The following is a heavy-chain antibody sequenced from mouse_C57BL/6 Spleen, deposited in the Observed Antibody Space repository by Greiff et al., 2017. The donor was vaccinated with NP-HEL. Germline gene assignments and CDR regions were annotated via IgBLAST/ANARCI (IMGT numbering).Heavy chain of an antibody. CDR3: ARHDEATVGYFDV. CDR2: ILSEGNT. V-gene: IGHV2-6-1*01. CDR1: GFSLTSYG. J-gene: IGHJ1*03. D-gene: IGHD1-1*01. Sequence: QVQLKESGPGLVAPSQSLSIACTLSGFSLTSYGVHRVRQPPGKGLEWLVVILSEGNTTYNSALKSRLSISKDNSKSQVFLKMNSLQTDDTARYYCARHDEATVGYFDVWGTGTTVTVSS.